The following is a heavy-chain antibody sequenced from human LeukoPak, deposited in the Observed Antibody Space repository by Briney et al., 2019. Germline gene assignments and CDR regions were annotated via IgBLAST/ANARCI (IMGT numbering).Heavy chain of an antibody. Sequence: PGGSLRLSSAATGFTFSNYAMSWVRQAPGRGLEWVSAISGSSGLTYYADSVKGRFTISRDNSKNTLFLQMNSLRAEDTAVYYCARRGESASYGDYRFDYWGQGTLVTVSS. V-gene: IGHV3-23*01. CDR2: ISGSSGLT. CDR1: GFTFSNYA. D-gene: IGHD4-17*01. J-gene: IGHJ4*02. CDR3: ARRGESASYGDYRFDY.